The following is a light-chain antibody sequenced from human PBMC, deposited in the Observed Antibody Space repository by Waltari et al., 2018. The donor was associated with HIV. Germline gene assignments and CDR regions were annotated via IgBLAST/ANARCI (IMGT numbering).Light chain of an antibody. V-gene: IGKV1-39*01. CDR3: QQSYSSPLT. Sequence: DIQMTQSPSSVSASVGDSVSITCRASQTVTNKVNWYQQKPGKAPQVLIYDASTLQSGVPSRFRGGGSGTDFTLTITSLQPDDFATYFCQQSYSSPLTFGPGTKVDIK. J-gene: IGKJ3*01. CDR2: DAS. CDR1: QTVTNK.